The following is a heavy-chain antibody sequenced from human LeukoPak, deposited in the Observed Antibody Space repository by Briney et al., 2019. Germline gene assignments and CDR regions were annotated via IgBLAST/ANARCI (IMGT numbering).Heavy chain of an antibody. CDR2: IYYSGST. Sequence: PSETLSLTCTVSGGSISSYYWSWIRQPPGKGLEWIGYIYYSGSTNYNPSLKSRVTISVDTSKNQFSLKLSSVTAADTAVYYCARGRTKKVVVPAAAVSRLASKNNYFDYWGQGTLVTVSS. CDR1: GGSISSYY. J-gene: IGHJ4*02. V-gene: IGHV4-59*01. CDR3: ARGRTKKVVVPAAAVSRLASKNNYFDY. D-gene: IGHD2-2*01.